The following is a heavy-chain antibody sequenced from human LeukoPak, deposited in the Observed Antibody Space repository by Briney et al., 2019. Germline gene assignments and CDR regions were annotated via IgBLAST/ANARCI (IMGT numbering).Heavy chain of an antibody. V-gene: IGHV3-53*01. CDR2: LYSSGFT. Sequence: GGSLRLSCAASGFTVSTNYMTWVRQAPGKGLEWVSVLYSSGFTYYADSVKGRFTISRDNSKNTLYLQMNSLRAEDTAVYYCAKSTITRYSSSSRSCPLPDWGQGTLVTVSS. D-gene: IGHD6-13*01. J-gene: IGHJ4*02. CDR1: GFTVSTNY. CDR3: AKSTITRYSSSSRSCPLPD.